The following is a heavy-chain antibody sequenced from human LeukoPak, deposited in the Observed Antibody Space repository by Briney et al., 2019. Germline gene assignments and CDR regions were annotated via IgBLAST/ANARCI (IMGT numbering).Heavy chain of an antibody. CDR1: GYTFTGYY. Sequence: GASVKVSCKASGYTFTGYYMHWVRQAPGQGLEWMGWINPNSGGTNYAQKFQGWVTMTRDTSISTAYMELSRLRSDDTAVYYCARAIVGIAVAGNWFDLWGQGTLVTVSS. J-gene: IGHJ5*02. CDR2: INPNSGGT. V-gene: IGHV1-2*04. D-gene: IGHD6-19*01. CDR3: ARAIVGIAVAGNWFDL.